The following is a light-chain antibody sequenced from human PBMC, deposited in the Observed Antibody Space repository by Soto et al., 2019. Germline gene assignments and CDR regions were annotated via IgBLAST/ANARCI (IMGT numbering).Light chain of an antibody. CDR2: DAS. V-gene: IGKV1-33*01. J-gene: IGKJ5*01. Sequence: IQMTQSPSSLSASVGDRVTITCQATQDIRKYLNWYQQKPGKAPQLLIYDASSLETGVPSRFRGRGAGTDFTLTMSNLQPEVFATYDVQQYDQLALGVGGGTRLDIK. CDR3: QQYDQLALG. CDR1: QDIRKY.